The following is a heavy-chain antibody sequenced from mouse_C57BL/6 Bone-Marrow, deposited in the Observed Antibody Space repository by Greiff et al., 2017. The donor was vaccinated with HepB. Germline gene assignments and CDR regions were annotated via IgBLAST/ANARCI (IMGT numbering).Heavy chain of an antibody. J-gene: IGHJ3*01. D-gene: IGHD2-3*01. CDR3: TTGWLDAY. Sequence: EVQLQQSGAELVRPGASVKLSCTASRFNIKDDYMHWVKQRPEQGLEWIGWIDPENGDTEYASKFQGKATITADTSSNTAYLQLSSLTSEDTAVYYCTTGWLDAYWGQGTLVTVSA. CDR1: RFNIKDDY. V-gene: IGHV14-4*01. CDR2: IDPENGDT.